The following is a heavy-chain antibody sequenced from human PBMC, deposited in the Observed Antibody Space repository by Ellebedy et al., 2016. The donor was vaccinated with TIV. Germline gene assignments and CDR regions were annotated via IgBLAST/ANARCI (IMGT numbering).Heavy chain of an antibody. CDR2: LVPYFGLP. V-gene: IGHV1-69*13. CDR3: ALFVSGTTPQEVYKYYMDV. CDR1: GGTFSTYG. J-gene: IGHJ6*03. D-gene: IGHD4-17*01. Sequence: SVKVSXXSSGGTFSTYGVSWVRQAPGQGLEWMGGLVPYFGLPNYAQKFQGRLSITADESTSTAYMELSSLRSEDTAMYYCALFVSGTTPQEVYKYYMDVWGRGTAVTVSS.